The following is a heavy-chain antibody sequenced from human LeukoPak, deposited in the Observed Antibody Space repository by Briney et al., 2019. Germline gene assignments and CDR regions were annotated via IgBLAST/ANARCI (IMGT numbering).Heavy chain of an antibody. Sequence: KPGGSLRLSCAASGFTFSDYYMSWIRQAPGKGLEWVSYISSSGSTIYYADSVKGRFTISRDNAKNSLYLQMNSLRAEDTAVYYCASLQTDPTVVNGFWGQGTLVTVSS. J-gene: IGHJ4*02. CDR2: ISSSGSTI. D-gene: IGHD3-9*01. CDR1: GFTFSDYY. V-gene: IGHV3-11*04. CDR3: ASLQTDPTVVNGF.